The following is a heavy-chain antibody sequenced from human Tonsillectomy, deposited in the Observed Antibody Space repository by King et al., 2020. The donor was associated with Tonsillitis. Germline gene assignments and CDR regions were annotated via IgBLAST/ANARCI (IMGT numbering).Heavy chain of an antibody. D-gene: IGHD2-8*01. V-gene: IGHV4-59*01. J-gene: IGHJ4*02. CDR3: ARSHGLF. CDR2: ISHTGTT. CDR1: GDSINNYY. Sequence: QLQESGPGLLEPSETLSLTCSVSGDSINNYYWGWFRQPPGRGLGWIGYISHTGTTKYNPSLKSPVTISVDTSKNQFSLRMYSVTAADTAVYYCARSHGLFWGQGTLVTVSS.